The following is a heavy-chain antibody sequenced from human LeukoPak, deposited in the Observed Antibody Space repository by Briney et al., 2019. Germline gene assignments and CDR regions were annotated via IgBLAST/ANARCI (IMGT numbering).Heavy chain of an antibody. CDR2: ISYNGGRK. CDR3: ARQEARSYNYEGLDY. J-gene: IGHJ4*02. D-gene: IGHD1-1*01. Sequence: PGGSLRLSCAASGFTFSSYGMHWVRQAPGKGLEWVALISYNGGRKDYADSVKGRFTIDRDNSKNTVYLQMNSLRPDDTAIYFCARQEARSYNYEGLDYWGQGSLVTVSS. CDR1: GFTFSSYG. V-gene: IGHV3-30*03.